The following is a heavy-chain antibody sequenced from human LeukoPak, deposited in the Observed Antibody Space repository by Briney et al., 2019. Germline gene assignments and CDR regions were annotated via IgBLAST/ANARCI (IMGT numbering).Heavy chain of an antibody. CDR3: AKDKASSGWYYFDY. V-gene: IGHV3-48*01. CDR2: ISSSSDIK. Sequence: GGSLRLSCAASGFTLSSYSMNWVRQAPGKGLEWIAYISSSSDIKYEADSVKGRFTVSRDNAKNLLFLQMNSLRAEDTAVYYCAKDKASSGWYYFDYWGHGVRVTVSS. CDR1: GFTLSSYS. D-gene: IGHD6-19*01. J-gene: IGHJ4*01.